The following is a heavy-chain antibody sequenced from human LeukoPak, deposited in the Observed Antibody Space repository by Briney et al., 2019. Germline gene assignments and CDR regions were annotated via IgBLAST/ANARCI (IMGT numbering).Heavy chain of an antibody. V-gene: IGHV3-49*04. Sequence: GGSLRLSCTVSGFTLSDSGLSWVRQAPGKGVEWVGFIRSERYGGTTEYAASVKGRLTISRDDSKTIAYLHLNTLKAEDTAVYYCARDLREWEPNAFDVWGQGTMVNVSP. CDR1: GFTLSDSG. D-gene: IGHD1-26*01. CDR2: IRSERYGGTT. J-gene: IGHJ3*01. CDR3: ARDLREWEPNAFDV.